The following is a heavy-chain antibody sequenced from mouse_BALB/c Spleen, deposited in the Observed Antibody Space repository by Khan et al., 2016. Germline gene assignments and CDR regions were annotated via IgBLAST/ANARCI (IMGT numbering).Heavy chain of an antibody. CDR3: ARKRNYYAMDY. J-gene: IGHJ4*01. CDR1: GFSLTSYG. V-gene: IGHV2-2*02. D-gene: IGHD2-1*01. CDR2: IWSGGST. Sequence: QVQLKESGPGLVQPSQSLSITCTVSGFSLTSYGVHWVRQSPGKGLEWLGVIWSGGSTDYNAAFISRLSISKDNSKSQVFFKMNSLQANDTDIYYCARKRNYYAMDYWGQGTSVTVSS.